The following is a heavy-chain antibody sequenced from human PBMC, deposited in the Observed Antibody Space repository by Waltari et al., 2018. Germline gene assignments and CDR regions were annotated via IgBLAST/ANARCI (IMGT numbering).Heavy chain of an antibody. CDR2: ISFDGNTK. V-gene: IGHV3-30*01. D-gene: IGHD1-7*01. CDR1: GFTFSNYA. J-gene: IGHJ3*02. CDR3: ARALRMPGTPENAFDI. Sequence: QAQLVESGGGAVQPGRSLRVSCAASGFTFSNYAMHWVRQAPGKGLEGVAVISFDGNTKDYAASVKGRFTVSRDNSKNTLYLQMDSLTAEDTAVYYCARALRMPGTPENAFDIWGQGTMVTVSS.